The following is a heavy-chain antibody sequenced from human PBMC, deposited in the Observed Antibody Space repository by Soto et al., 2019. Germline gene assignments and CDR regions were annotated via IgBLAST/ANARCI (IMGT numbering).Heavy chain of an antibody. CDR2: IYYSGST. J-gene: IGHJ5*02. CDR1: GGSISSGRYY. D-gene: IGHD2-15*01. CDR3: ARHFDCSGGSCYSEYFAVGNWFDP. Sequence: QVQLQESGPGLVKPSETLSLTCIVSGGSISSGRYYWGWIRQPPGKGLEWIGSIYYSGSTYSNPSPKSRVTISVDTSKNQFSLRLNSVTAADTAVYYCARHFDCSGGSCYSEYFAVGNWFDPWGQGTLVTVSS. V-gene: IGHV4-39*01.